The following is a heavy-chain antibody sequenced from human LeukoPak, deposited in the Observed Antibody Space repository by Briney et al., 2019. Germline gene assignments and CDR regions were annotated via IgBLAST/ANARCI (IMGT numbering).Heavy chain of an antibody. CDR3: VKSDGGSSH. V-gene: IGHV3-74*01. J-gene: IGHJ4*02. D-gene: IGHD4-23*01. CDR2: LDTDGTNT. CDR1: GFTFSKYW. Sequence: GGSLRLSCAASGFTFSKYWMHWVRQAPGKGLVWVSRLDTDGTNTIYADSVKGRFTISRDNAKNTLYLQMDSLRAEDTAVYYCVKSDGGSSHWGQGTLVTVSS.